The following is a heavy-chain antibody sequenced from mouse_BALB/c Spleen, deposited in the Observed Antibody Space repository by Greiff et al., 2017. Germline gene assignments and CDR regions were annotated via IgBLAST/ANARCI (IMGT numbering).Heavy chain of an antibody. Sequence: EVQLVESGPGLVKPSQSLSLTCTVTGYSITSDYAWNWIRQFPGNKLEWMGYISYSGSTSYNPSLKSRISITRDTSKNQFFLQLNSVTTEDTATYYCARRNRKWWYFDVWGAGTTVTVSS. CDR2: ISYSGST. CDR3: ARRNRKWWYFDV. V-gene: IGHV3-2*02. CDR1: GYSITSDYA. J-gene: IGHJ1*01.